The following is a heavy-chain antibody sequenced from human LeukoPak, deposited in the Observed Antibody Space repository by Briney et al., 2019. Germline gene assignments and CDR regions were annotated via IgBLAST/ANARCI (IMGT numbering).Heavy chain of an antibody. Sequence: ASVKVSCKASGYTFTGYYMHWVRQAPGQGLEWMGRINPNSGGTNYAQKFQGRVTMTRDTSISTAYMELSRLRSDDTAVYYCARASSMIVVVWAYWGQGTLVTVSS. D-gene: IGHD3-22*01. CDR2: INPNSGGT. J-gene: IGHJ4*02. V-gene: IGHV1-2*06. CDR1: GYTFTGYY. CDR3: ARASSMIVVVWAY.